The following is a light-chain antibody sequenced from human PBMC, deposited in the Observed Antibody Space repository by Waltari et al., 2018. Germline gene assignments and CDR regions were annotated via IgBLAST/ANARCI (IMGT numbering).Light chain of an antibody. J-gene: IGKJ1*01. CDR1: QSIGNY. CDR3: QETYSSPPST. Sequence: DIQVTQSPSSLSAPVGDRVSITCRASQSIGNYLNWYQHKPGKAPKLLIYSASSLQSGVPSRFSGSGSGTDFTLTITSVQPEDFATYYCQETYSSPPSTFGPGTKVESK. CDR2: SAS. V-gene: IGKV1-39*01.